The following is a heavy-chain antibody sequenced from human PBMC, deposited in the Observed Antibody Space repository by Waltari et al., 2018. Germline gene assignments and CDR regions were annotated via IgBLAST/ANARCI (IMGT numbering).Heavy chain of an antibody. J-gene: IGHJ4*02. CDR2: IYHRGST. D-gene: IGHD6-13*01. Sequence: QVQLQESGPGLVKPSETLSLTCAVSGYSISSGYYWGWIRQPPGKGLEWSGSIYHRGSTHYNPSLKSRATISVDTSKNQFSLKLSSVTAADTAVYYCARSLSSSWYYFDYWGQGTLVTVSS. CDR1: GYSISSGYY. CDR3: ARSLSSSWYYFDY. V-gene: IGHV4-38-2*01.